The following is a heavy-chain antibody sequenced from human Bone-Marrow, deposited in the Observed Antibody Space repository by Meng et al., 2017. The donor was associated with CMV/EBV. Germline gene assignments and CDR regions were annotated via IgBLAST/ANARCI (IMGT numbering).Heavy chain of an antibody. CDR2: IRYDGSNK. Sequence: GQRVESGGGVVQPGGSLRLSCAASGFTFSSYGMHWVRQAPGKGLEWVAFIRYDGSNKYYADSVKGRFTISRDNSKNTLYLQMNSLRAEDTAVYYCAAFSGSYYDYWGQGTLVTVSS. J-gene: IGHJ4*02. CDR1: GFTFSSYG. D-gene: IGHD1-26*01. CDR3: AAFSGSYYDY. V-gene: IGHV3-30*02.